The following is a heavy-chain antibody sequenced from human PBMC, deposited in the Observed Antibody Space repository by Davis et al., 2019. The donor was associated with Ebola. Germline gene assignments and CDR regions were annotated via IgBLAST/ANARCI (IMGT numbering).Heavy chain of an antibody. CDR1: GFTFSSYD. CDR2: IGTAGDP. Sequence: GESLKISCAASGFTFSSYDMHWVRQATGKGLEWVSAIGTAGDPYYPGSVKGRFTISRENAKNSLYLQMNSLRAGDTAVYYCARANRDGYPDYWGQGTLVTVSS. CDR3: ARANRDGYPDY. D-gene: IGHD5-24*01. V-gene: IGHV3-13*05. J-gene: IGHJ4*02.